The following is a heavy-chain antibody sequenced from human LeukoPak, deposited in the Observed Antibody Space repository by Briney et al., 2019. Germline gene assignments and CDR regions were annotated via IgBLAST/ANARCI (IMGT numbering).Heavy chain of an antibody. CDR2: IRYDGSDK. D-gene: IGHD2-21*02. CDR3: AKGDTS. Sequence: GGSLRLSCAASGFNFSNYDMHWVRQAPGKGLEWVAFIRYDGSDKYYADSVKGRFTISRDNSKNTLYLQMNSLRTEDTAVYYCAKGDTSWGQGTLVTVSS. CDR1: GFNFSNYD. V-gene: IGHV3-30*02. J-gene: IGHJ5*02.